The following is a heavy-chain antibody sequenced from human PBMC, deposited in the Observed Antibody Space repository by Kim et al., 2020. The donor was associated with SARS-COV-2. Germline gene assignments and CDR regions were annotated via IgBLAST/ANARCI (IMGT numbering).Heavy chain of an antibody. D-gene: IGHD2-8*01. V-gene: IGHV3-30-3*01. CDR1: GFTFSSYA. Sequence: GGSLRLSCAASGFTFSSYAMNWVRQAPGKGLEWVAVITYNGSNKYYADSVKGRFTISRDNSKNTLYLQMNSLRAEDTAVYYCARDQRYYYSNGYYYH. CDR3: ARDQRYYYSNGYYYH. CDR2: ITYNGSNK. J-gene: IGHJ6*01.